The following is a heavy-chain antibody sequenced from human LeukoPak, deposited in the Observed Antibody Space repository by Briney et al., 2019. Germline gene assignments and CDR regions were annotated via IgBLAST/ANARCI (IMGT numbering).Heavy chain of an antibody. CDR1: GGSITSYY. Sequence: NPSETLSLXCTVSGGSITSYYWNWIRQPPGKELEWIGYIHYSGSTDYNPSLKSRVTISVDTSKNQFSLNLRSVTAADTAIYYCARDKVPGDYWGQGTLVTVSS. CDR3: ARDKVPGDY. J-gene: IGHJ4*02. V-gene: IGHV4-59*01. CDR2: IHYSGST.